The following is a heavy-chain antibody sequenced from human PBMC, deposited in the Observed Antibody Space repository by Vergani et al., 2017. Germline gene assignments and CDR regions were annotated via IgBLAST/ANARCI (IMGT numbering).Heavy chain of an antibody. CDR2: IRIKNDGGTA. CDR3: YTDYHDY. V-gene: IGHV3-15*01. Sequence: EVQVVEAGGGLIKPGGSLRLSCVVSGITFKNAWINWVRQGPGKGLEWIGRIRIKNDGGTADYAAPLKGRFTISSDDSKDSAFLLVNNLKTEDTAVYFCYTDYHDYWGQGTLVTVSS. D-gene: IGHD2-2*02. CDR1: GITFKNAW. J-gene: IGHJ4*02.